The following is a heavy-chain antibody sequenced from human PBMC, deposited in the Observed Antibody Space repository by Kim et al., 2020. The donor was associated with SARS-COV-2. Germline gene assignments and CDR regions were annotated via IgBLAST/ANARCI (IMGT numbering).Heavy chain of an antibody. Sequence: GGSLRLSCVASGFPFGSYSLSWVRQAPGKGLEWVSSLTPNGDTYYTDSVKGRFTIPRENSKNTLYLQMGSLRAEDTAVYYCANPTKSGVAVAGGIYWGRGTLVTVSS. D-gene: IGHD6-19*01. CDR3: ANPTKSGVAVAGGIY. CDR2: LTPNGDT. J-gene: IGHJ4*02. CDR1: GFPFGSYS. V-gene: IGHV3-23*01.